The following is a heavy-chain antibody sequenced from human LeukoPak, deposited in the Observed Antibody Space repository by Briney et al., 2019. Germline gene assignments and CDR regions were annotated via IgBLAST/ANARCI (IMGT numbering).Heavy chain of an antibody. CDR1: GFTVSSNY. V-gene: IGHV3-53*01. CDR2: IYSGGST. J-gene: IGHJ4*02. D-gene: IGHD1-26*01. CDR3: ARAPKYSGSSLDY. Sequence: GGALRLSCAESGFTVSSNYMSWVRPAPGEGLEWVSAIYSGGSTYYADSVKGRFTISRDNSKNTLYLQMNSLRAEDTAVYYCARAPKYSGSSLDYWGQGTLVTVSS.